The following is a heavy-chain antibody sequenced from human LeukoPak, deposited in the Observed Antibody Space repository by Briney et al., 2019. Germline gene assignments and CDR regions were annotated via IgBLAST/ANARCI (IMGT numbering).Heavy chain of an antibody. J-gene: IGHJ4*02. CDR2: INPNSGGT. CDR3: ARDRYVLRYFDWLLWDY. D-gene: IGHD3-9*01. V-gene: IGHV1-2*02. Sequence: ASVKVCCKASGYTFTGYYMHWVRQAPGQGVEWMGWINPNSGGTNYAQKFQGRVTMTRDTSISTAYMELSRLRSDDTAVYYCARDRYVLRYFDWLLWDYWGQGTLVTVSS. CDR1: GYTFTGYY.